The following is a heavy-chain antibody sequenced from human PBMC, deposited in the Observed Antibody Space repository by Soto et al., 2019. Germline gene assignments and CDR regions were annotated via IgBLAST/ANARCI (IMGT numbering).Heavy chain of an antibody. V-gene: IGHV4-59*01. CDR2: IYYSGST. CDR1: GASISGFY. J-gene: IGHJ6*02. D-gene: IGHD3-16*01. CDR3: ARDGGSANGYYYYGMDV. Sequence: SETLSLTCTVSGASISGFYWSWIRKSAGKGLEWIGYIYYSGSTNYNPSLKSRVTISVDTSKNQFSLKLSSVTAADTAVYYCARDGGSANGYYYYGMDVWGQGTTVTVSS.